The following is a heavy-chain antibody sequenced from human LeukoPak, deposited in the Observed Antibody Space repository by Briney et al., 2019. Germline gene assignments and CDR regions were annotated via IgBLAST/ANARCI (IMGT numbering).Heavy chain of an antibody. V-gene: IGHV4-59*01. D-gene: IGHD1-26*01. Sequence: SATLSLPCTVSGGSISSYYWSWIRQPPGKGLEWIGYIYYSGSTNYNPSLKSRVTITVDTSKNQFSLKLSSVTAADTAVYYCARLVVGSRFDPWGQGTLVTVSS. CDR1: GGSISSYY. J-gene: IGHJ5*02. CDR3: ARLVVGSRFDP. CDR2: IYYSGST.